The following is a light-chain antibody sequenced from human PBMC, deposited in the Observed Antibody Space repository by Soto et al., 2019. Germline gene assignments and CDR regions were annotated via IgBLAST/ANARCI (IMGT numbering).Light chain of an antibody. CDR2: GAS. CDR1: HSISSSY. J-gene: IGKJ5*01. CDR3: QQYGSSPPIT. Sequence: ESVLTQSPGTLSLSPGERATLSCRASHSISSSYLAWYQQKPGQAHRLLIYGASSRATGIPDRFSGSGSGTDFTLTISRLEPEDFAVYYWQQYGSSPPITFGQGKRLEIK. V-gene: IGKV3-20*01.